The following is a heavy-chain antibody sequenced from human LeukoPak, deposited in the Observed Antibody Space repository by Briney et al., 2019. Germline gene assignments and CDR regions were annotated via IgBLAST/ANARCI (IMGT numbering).Heavy chain of an antibody. CDR1: GYSFTSYW. D-gene: IGHD3-3*01. Sequence: GESLKISCKGSGYSFTSYWIGWVRQMPGKGLEWMGIIYPGDSDTRYSPSFQGQVTISADKSISTAYLQWSSLKASDTAMYYCARTSPSYYDFWSGYWFDPWGQGTLVTVSS. J-gene: IGHJ5*02. CDR3: ARTSPSYYDFWSGYWFDP. CDR2: IYPGDSDT. V-gene: IGHV5-51*01.